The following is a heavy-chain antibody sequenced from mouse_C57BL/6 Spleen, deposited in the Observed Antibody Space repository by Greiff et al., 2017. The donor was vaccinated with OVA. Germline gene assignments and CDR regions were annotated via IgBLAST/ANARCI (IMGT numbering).Heavy chain of an antibody. Sequence: QVQLKESGAELVRPGTSVTMSCTASGYTFTNYWIGWAKQRPGHGLEWLGDIYPGGGYNYYNEQIKGQAILTADKSSRTAYMQFSSLTSEDSTIYYCATSDYYGSSPYYLDYWGQGTTLTVSS. J-gene: IGHJ2*01. D-gene: IGHD1-1*01. CDR1: GYTFTNYW. CDR2: IYPGGGYN. V-gene: IGHV1-63*01. CDR3: ATSDYYGSSPYYLDY.